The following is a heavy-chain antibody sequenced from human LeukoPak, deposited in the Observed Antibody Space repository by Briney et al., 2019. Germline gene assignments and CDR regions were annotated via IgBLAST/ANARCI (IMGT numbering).Heavy chain of an antibody. Sequence: GGSLRLSCAASGFTFGDYAMHWVRQALGKGLEWVSFISGDGDNTYYADSVKGRFTISRDNSKNALYLQVNSLRAEDTADYYCAKEGDRGEALYYYYMDVWGNGTTVTVSS. J-gene: IGHJ6*03. D-gene: IGHD3-10*01. CDR3: AKEGDRGEALYYYYMDV. V-gene: IGHV3-43*02. CDR2: ISGDGDNT. CDR1: GFTFGDYA.